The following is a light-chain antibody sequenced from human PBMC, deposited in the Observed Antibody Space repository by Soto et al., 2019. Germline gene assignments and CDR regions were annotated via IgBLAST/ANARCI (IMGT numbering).Light chain of an antibody. J-gene: IGKJ1*01. CDR2: GAS. Sequence: EIVLTQSPGTLSLSPGERATLSCRASQSVSSSSLAWYQQKRGQAPRLLIHGASSRATGIPDRFSGSGSGTEFTLTISSLQPDDFATYYCQQYNSYSWTFGQGTKVDIK. CDR1: QSVSSSS. V-gene: IGKV3-20*01. CDR3: QQYNSYSWT.